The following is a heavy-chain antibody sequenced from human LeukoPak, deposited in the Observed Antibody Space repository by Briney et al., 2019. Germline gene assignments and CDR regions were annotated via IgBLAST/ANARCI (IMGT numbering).Heavy chain of an antibody. D-gene: IGHD3-22*01. J-gene: IGHJ4*02. CDR3: ARITGYFDSGGSYYWGFFDY. V-gene: IGHV4-59*01. CDR1: GVSMTNNR. CDR2: MSDSGQT. Sequence: PSETLSLTGSVSGVSMTNNRWTWIRQAPGKGLDWIGYMSDSGQTNYNPSLRSRATVSVDTSKSQCSLRLTSVTSADTAVYYCARITGYFDSGGSYYWGFFDYWGQGSLVTVSS.